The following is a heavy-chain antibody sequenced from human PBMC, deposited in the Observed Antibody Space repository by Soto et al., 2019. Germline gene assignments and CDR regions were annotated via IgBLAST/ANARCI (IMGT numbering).Heavy chain of an antibody. J-gene: IGHJ4*02. V-gene: IGHV3-23*01. Sequence: GGSLRLSCAASGFTFSSYAMSWVRQAPGKGLEWVSAISGSGGSTYYADSVKGRFTISRDNSKNTLYLQMNSLRAEDTAVYYCANSLFDWLFPDFDYWGQGTLVTVSS. CDR3: ANSLFDWLFPDFDY. CDR2: ISGSGGST. CDR1: GFTFSSYA. D-gene: IGHD3-9*01.